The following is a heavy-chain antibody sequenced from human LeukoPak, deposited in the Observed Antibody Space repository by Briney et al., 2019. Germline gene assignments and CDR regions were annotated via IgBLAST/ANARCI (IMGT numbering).Heavy chain of an antibody. D-gene: IGHD6-19*01. J-gene: IGHJ4*02. V-gene: IGHV4-59*01. Sequence: PSETLSLTCTASGGSISSYYWSWIRQPPGKGLEWIGYIYYSGSTNYNPSLKSRVTISVDTSKNQFSLKLSSVTAADTAVYYCARVSVVQAGSSFDYWGQGTLVTVSS. CDR2: IYYSGST. CDR3: ARVSVVQAGSSFDY. CDR1: GGSISSYY.